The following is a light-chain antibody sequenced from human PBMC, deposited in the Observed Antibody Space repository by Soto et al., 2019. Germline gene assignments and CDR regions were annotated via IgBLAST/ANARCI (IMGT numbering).Light chain of an antibody. CDR3: QQYATSPIT. V-gene: IGKV3-20*01. CDR1: QSVGRNY. J-gene: IGKJ5*01. Sequence: ENVLTQSPGTLSLSPGERATLSCRSSQSVGRNYLAWFQQKSGQAPRLVISGASNSATGVPDRLSGSGSGTDFTLTISRLEAEDFAVYYCQQYATSPITFGQGTRLEIK. CDR2: GAS.